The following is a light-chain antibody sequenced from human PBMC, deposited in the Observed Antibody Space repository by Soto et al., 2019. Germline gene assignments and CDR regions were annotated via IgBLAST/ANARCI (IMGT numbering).Light chain of an antibody. V-gene: IGKV1-39*01. Sequence: IPMTQSPSTLSASVGDSVTITCRASQTISNHLNWYQQKPGKAPKLLIYAASTLQSGVPSRFSGSGSETDFTLTISSLQPEDFATYFCQQSYRTPITFGQGTRLEIK. CDR2: AAS. CDR3: QQSYRTPIT. CDR1: QTISNH. J-gene: IGKJ5*01.